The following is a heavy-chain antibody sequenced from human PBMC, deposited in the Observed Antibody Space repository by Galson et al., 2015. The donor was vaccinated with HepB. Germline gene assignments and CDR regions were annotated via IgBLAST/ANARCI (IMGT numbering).Heavy chain of an antibody. CDR2: ISGSGGST. CDR3: AKSLGDIVLMVYAYYFDY. CDR1: GFTFSSYA. J-gene: IGHJ4*02. D-gene: IGHD2-8*01. V-gene: IGHV3-23*01. Sequence: SLRLSCAASGFTFSSYAMSWVRQAPGKGLEWVSAISGSGGSTYYADSVKGRFTISRDNSKNTLYLQMNSLRAEDTAVYYCAKSLGDIVLMVYAYYFDYWGQGTLVTVSS.